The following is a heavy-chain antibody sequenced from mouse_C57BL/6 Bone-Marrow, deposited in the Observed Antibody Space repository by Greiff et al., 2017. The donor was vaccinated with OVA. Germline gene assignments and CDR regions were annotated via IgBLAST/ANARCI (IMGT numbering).Heavy chain of an antibody. V-gene: IGHV5-6*01. Sequence: EVQVVESGGDLVKPGGSLKLSCAASGFTFSSYGMSWVRQTPDKRLEWVATISSGGSYTYYPDSVKGRFTISRDNAKNTLYLQMSSLKSEDTAMYYCARLRPPYAMDYWGQGTSVTVSS. J-gene: IGHJ4*01. CDR1: GFTFSSYG. CDR3: ARLRPPYAMDY. CDR2: ISSGGSYT.